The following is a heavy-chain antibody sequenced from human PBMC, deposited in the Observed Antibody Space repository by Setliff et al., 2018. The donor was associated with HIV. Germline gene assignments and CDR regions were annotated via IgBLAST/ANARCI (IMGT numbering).Heavy chain of an antibody. V-gene: IGHV2-5*02. CDR2: IYWDDFE. Sequence: SGPTLVNPTQALTLTCTFSGFSLSSNGEAVGWIRQPPGGALEWLAIIYWDDFEHFNPSLQNRLIITKDASKNQAVLTMTNMDPADTATYYCAHRVTDPVPYYDSSGYFDYWGQGTLGTVSS. CDR3: AHRVTDPVPYYDSSGYFDY. J-gene: IGHJ4*02. D-gene: IGHD3-22*01. CDR1: GFSLSSNGEA.